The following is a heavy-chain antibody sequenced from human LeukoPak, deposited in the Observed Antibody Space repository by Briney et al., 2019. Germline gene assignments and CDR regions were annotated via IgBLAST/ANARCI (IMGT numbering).Heavy chain of an antibody. D-gene: IGHD3-22*01. CDR3: ARVEYYDDSSGRGMDDF. Sequence: ASVKLSCKASGYPFIGYYMHWLRQAPGQGPEWMGRVNPVNGGTDYAQKFQGRVTMTRDTSISTAYMELSGLKYDDMAVYYCARVEYYDDSSGRGMDDFWGQGTLVTVSS. J-gene: IGHJ4*02. V-gene: IGHV1-2*06. CDR1: GYPFIGYY. CDR2: VNPVNGGT.